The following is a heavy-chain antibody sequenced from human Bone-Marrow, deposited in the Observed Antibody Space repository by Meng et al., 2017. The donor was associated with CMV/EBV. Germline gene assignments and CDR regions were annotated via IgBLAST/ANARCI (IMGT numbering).Heavy chain of an antibody. CDR1: GGTFSSYT. D-gene: IGHD2-8*01. CDR3: ARDCTNGVCWYYYYYGMDV. CDR2: ISAYNGNT. J-gene: IGHJ6*02. Sequence: ASVKVSCKASGGTFSSYTISWVRQAPGQGLEWMGWISAYNGNTNYAQKLQGRATMTTDTSTSTAYMELRSLRSDDTAVYYCARDCTNGVCWYYYYYGMDVWGQGTTVTVSS. V-gene: IGHV1-18*01.